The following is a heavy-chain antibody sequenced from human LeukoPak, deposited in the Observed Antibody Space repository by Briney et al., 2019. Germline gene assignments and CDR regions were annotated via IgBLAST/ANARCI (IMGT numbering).Heavy chain of an antibody. CDR3: AKDGGGFLEWLYDYYYGMDV. V-gene: IGHV3-30*18. D-gene: IGHD3-3*01. CDR1: GFTFSSYA. J-gene: IGHJ6*02. CDR2: ISYDGSNK. Sequence: GGSLRLSCAASGFTFSSYAMSWVRQAPGKGLEWVAVISYDGSNKYYADSVKGRFTISRDNSKNTPYLQMNSLRAEDTAVYYCAKDGGGFLEWLYDYYYGMDVWGQGTTVTVSS.